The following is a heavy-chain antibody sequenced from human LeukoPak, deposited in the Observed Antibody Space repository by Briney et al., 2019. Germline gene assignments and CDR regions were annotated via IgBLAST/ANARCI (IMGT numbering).Heavy chain of an antibody. D-gene: IGHD5-24*01. Sequence: PGGSLGLSCAASGFSFSDYALHWVRQAPGKGLEWVAIISYDGSNKEYADSLKGRFTISRDNSKNTLYLQMSSLRVEDTAVYYCARDLRWLQCFDYWGRGTLVTVSS. CDR1: GFSFSDYA. CDR2: ISYDGSNK. CDR3: ARDLRWLQCFDY. J-gene: IGHJ4*02. V-gene: IGHV3-30-3*01.